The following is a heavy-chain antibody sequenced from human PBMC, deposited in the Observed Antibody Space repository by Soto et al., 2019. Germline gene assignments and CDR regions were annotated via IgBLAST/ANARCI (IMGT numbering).Heavy chain of an antibody. CDR3: ARDHKMITFGGVIPNYYYYGMDV. CDR1: WGSSGDHY. V-gene: IGHV4-34*01. J-gene: IGHJ6*02. D-gene: IGHD3-16*02. Sequence: LSLXWGVEWGSSGDHYGSRISKHKGKGLEWIGEINHSGSTNYNPSLKSRVTISVDTSKNQFSLKLSSVTAADTAVYYCARDHKMITFGGVIPNYYYYGMDVWGQGTTVTVSS. CDR2: INHSGST.